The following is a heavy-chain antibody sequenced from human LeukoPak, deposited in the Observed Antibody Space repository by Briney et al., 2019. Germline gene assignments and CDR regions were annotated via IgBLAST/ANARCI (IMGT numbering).Heavy chain of an antibody. Sequence: PSQTLSLTCIVSGDSISSGSYYWTWLRQPAGKGLEWIGRIHTRGNTNYSPSLKSRVTISRDTSKNQFSLRLTSVTAADTAVYYCVRDWNGDYFDYWGQGTLVTVSS. J-gene: IGHJ4*02. D-gene: IGHD1-1*01. CDR2: IHTRGNT. V-gene: IGHV4-61*02. CDR3: VRDWNGDYFDY. CDR1: GDSISSGSYY.